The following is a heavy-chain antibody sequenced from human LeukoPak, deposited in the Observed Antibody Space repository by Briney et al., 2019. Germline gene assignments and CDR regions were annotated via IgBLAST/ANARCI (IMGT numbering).Heavy chain of an antibody. CDR1: GGTFSSYA. V-gene: IGHV1-24*01. D-gene: IGHD1-1*01. CDR2: FDPEDGET. J-gene: IGHJ3*02. CDR3: ATVYNWNDLDAFDI. Sequence: GASVKVSCKASGGTFSSYAIGWVRQAPGKGLEWMGGFDPEDGETIYAQKFQGRVTMTEDTSTDTAYMELSSLRSEDTAVYYCATVYNWNDLDAFDIWGQGTMVTVSS.